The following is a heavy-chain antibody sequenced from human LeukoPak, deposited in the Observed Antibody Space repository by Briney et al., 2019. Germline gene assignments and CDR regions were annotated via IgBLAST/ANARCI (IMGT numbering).Heavy chain of an antibody. CDR3: ARGGAPDN. CDR1: GFTFSSYA. V-gene: IGHV3-30*09. D-gene: IGHD1-26*01. Sequence: PGRSLRLSCAASGFTFSSYAMHWVRQAPGKGLEWVAVISYDGSNKYYADSVRGRFAISRDNAENSVYLQMNSLRAEDTALYYCARGGAPDNWGQGTLVTVSS. J-gene: IGHJ4*02. CDR2: ISYDGSNK.